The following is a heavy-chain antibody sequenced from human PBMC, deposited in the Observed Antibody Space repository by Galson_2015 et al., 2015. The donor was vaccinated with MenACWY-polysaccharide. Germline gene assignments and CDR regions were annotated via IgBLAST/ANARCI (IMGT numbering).Heavy chain of an antibody. CDR3: AKDEGYSSSPGASDH. V-gene: IGHV3-23*01. D-gene: IGHD6-6*01. J-gene: IGHJ4*02. Sequence: SLRLSCAASGFTFSSYAMSWVRQAPGKGLEWVSAISGSGGSTYYADSVKGRFTISRDNSKNTLYLQMNSLRAEDTAVYYCAKDEGYSSSPGASDHWGQGTLVTVSS. CDR1: GFTFSSYA. CDR2: ISGSGGST.